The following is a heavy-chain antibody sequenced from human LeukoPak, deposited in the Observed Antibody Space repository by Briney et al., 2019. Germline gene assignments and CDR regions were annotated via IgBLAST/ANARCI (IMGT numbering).Heavy chain of an antibody. CDR1: GFTFSNYA. V-gene: IGHV3-23*01. Sequence: GGSLRLSCAASGFTFSNYAMSWVRQAPGKGLEWVSGISGSGGSTHYADSVRGRFTISRDNSKNTLYLQMNSLRADDTAVYYCAKGLGYSSSSNFDYWGQGTLVTVSS. D-gene: IGHD6-6*01. CDR3: AKGLGYSSSSNFDY. CDR2: ISGSGGST. J-gene: IGHJ4*02.